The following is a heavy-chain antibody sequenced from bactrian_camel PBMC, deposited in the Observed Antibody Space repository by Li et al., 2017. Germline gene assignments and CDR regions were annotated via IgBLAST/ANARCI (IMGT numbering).Heavy chain of an antibody. CDR3: AASDSSYTRTCASRNAYND. CDR1: GYTYNRNC. J-gene: IGHJ4*01. CDR2: IDSDGT. V-gene: IGHV3S26*01. Sequence: SCAASGYTYNRNCMAWFRQAPGKEREGVAAIDSDGTSYADCVKGRFTISRDNTKNMLYLQMNSLKPEDTAMYYCAASDSSYTRTCASRNAYNDWGQGTQVTVS. D-gene: IGHD2*01.